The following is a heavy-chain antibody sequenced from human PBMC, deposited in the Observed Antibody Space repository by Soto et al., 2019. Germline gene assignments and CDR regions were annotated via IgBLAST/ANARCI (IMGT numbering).Heavy chain of an antibody. V-gene: IGHV6-1*01. Sequence: SQTLSLTCAISGDSVSSNSAAWNWIRQSPSRGLEWLGRTYYRSKWYNDYAVSVKSRITINPDTSKNQFSLQLNSVTPEDTAVYYCAREAVYDFWSGYCFDCWGQGTLVTVSS. J-gene: IGHJ4*02. CDR1: GDSVSSNSAA. CDR3: AREAVYDFWSGYCFDC. D-gene: IGHD3-3*01. CDR2: TYYRSKWYN.